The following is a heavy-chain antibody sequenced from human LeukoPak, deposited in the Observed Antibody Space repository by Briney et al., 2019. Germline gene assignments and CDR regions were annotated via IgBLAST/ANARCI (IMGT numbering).Heavy chain of an antibody. CDR1: GFTFSSYE. V-gene: IGHV3-7*05. J-gene: IGHJ5*02. CDR2: IAQDGSEK. CDR3: AKSFAARDYYFDP. D-gene: IGHD6-6*01. Sequence: PGGSLRLSCAASGFTFSSYEMNWVRQAPGKGLEWVANIAQDGSEKYYVDSVKGRFTISRDNAQNSLHLQMNSLTAEDTAVYYCAKSFAARDYYFDPWGQGTLVTVSS.